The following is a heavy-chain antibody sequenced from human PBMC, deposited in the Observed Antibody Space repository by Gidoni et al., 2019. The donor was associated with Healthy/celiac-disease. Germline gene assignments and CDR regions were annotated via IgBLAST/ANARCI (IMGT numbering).Heavy chain of an antibody. CDR1: GGSISSSNW. D-gene: IGHD3-3*01. CDR2: IYHSGST. CDR3: AGKKAVGVVTYYGMDV. Sequence: QVQLQESGPGLVKPSGTLSLTCAVSGGSISSSNWWSWGRQPPGKGLGWIWIIYHSGSTHYNPSLNSVVTILVDKSKNQFSLKMSVVTAADTAVYYCAGKKAVGVVTYYGMDVWGQGTTVTVSS. V-gene: IGHV4-4*02. J-gene: IGHJ6*02.